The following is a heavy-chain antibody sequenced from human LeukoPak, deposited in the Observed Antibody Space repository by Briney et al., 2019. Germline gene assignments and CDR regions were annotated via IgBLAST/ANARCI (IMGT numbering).Heavy chain of an antibody. CDR2: TSSSGSTI. J-gene: IGHJ4*02. CDR1: RFTFSDYY. Sequence: GGSLRLSCAASRFTFSDYYMNWIRQAPGKGLEWVSFTSSSGSTIYYADSVKGRFTISRDNAKNSLYLQMNSLRVEDTAVYYCARAKRVATINPYYFDYWGQGTLVTVSS. V-gene: IGHV3-11*04. D-gene: IGHD5-12*01. CDR3: ARAKRVATINPYYFDY.